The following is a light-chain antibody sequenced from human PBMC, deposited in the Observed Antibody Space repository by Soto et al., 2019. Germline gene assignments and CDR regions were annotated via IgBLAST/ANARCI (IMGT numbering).Light chain of an antibody. CDR1: SSDIGGYNY. CDR2: EVA. Sequence: QSALTQPPSASGSPGQSVAISCTGTSSDIGGYNYVSWYQQYPGKAPKLILYEVATRPSGVPDRFSGSKSGNTASLTVSGLQADDEAHYYCSSYADNNMYVVFGGGTQLTVL. J-gene: IGLJ2*01. V-gene: IGLV2-8*01. CDR3: SSYADNNMYVV.